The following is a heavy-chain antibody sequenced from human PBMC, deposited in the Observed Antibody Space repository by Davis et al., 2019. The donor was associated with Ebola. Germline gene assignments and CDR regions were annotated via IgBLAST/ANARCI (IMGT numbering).Heavy chain of an antibody. CDR3: ARLRDYSGYDLDY. D-gene: IGHD5-12*01. Sequence: ASVKVSCKASGYTFTSYGISWVRQAPGQGLEWMGWISAYNGNTNYAQKLQGRVTMTTDTSTSTVYMELSSLRSEDTAVYYCARLRDYSGYDLDYWGQGTLVTVSS. J-gene: IGHJ4*02. CDR2: ISAYNGNT. CDR1: GYTFTSYG. V-gene: IGHV1-18*01.